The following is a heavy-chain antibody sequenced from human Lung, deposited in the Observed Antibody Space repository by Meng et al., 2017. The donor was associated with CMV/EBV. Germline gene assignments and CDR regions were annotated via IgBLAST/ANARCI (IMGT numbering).Heavy chain of an antibody. CDR3: ARVFGVVVPLEGCMDV. D-gene: IGHD2-2*01. CDR2: INPNSGGT. Sequence: KISCKASGYTFTGYYMHWVRQAPGQGLEWMGWINPNSGGTNYAQKFQGRVTMTRDTSISTAYMELSRLRSDDTAVYYCARVFGVVVPLEGCMDVWGQGTTVTVSS. V-gene: IGHV1-2*02. J-gene: IGHJ6*02. CDR1: GYTFTGYY.